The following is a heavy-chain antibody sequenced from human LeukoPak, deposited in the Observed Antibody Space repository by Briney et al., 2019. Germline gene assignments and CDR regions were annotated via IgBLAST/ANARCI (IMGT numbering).Heavy chain of an antibody. CDR1: GGSFSSYY. Sequence: SETLSLTCAVYGGSFSSYYWCWIRHPPPEGLEWMGGINHNGGTNYNQSLKSRVTISVDTPKTQFSLKLSSVTAADTAVYYCARKSRITIFGVPQPKYYYYGMDVWGQGTTVSVPS. J-gene: IGHJ6*02. D-gene: IGHD3-3*01. CDR3: ARKSRITIFGVPQPKYYYYGMDV. V-gene: IGHV4-34*01. CDR2: INHNGGT.